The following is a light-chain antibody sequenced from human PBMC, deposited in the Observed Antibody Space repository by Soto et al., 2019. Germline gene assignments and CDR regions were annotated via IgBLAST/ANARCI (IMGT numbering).Light chain of an antibody. CDR2: KAS. CDR1: QTISSW. CDR3: QQLNSYPIT. Sequence: DIQMTQSPSTLSGSVGYRVTITCLASQTISSWLTWYQQKPGKAPKLLIYKASTLKSGIPARFSGSGSGTEFTLTISSLQPEDFATYYCQQLNSYPITFGQGTRLENK. V-gene: IGKV1-5*03. J-gene: IGKJ5*01.